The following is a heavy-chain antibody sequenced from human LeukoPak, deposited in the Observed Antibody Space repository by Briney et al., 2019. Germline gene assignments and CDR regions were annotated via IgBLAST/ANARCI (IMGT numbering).Heavy chain of an antibody. Sequence: GGSLRLSCAASGFTFSTYAVHWVRQAPGKGLEWVAVISYDGSSKDYADSVKGRFTISRDNAKNSLYLQMNSLRAEDTAVYYCASQGSWGQGTLVTVSS. CDR1: GFTFSTYA. V-gene: IGHV3-30*04. CDR3: ASQGS. J-gene: IGHJ4*02. CDR2: ISYDGSSK.